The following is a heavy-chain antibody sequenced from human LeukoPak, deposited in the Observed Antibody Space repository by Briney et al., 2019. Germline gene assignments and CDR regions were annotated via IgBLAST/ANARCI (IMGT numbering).Heavy chain of an antibody. CDR3: ARTSTVNWFDP. CDR2: ISSGGYTI. Sequence: PGGSLRLSCAASGFTFSDYEMNRVRQAPGKGLEWVSYISSGGYTIYYADCVKGRFTISRDNAKNSLYLQMNSLRADDTAVYSCARTSTVNWFDPWGQGTLVTVSS. CDR1: GFTFSDYE. J-gene: IGHJ5*02. D-gene: IGHD4-17*01. V-gene: IGHV3-48*03.